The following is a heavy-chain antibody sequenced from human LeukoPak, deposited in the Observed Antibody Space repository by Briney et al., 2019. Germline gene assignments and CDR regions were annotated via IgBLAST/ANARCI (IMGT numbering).Heavy chain of an antibody. Sequence: GGSLRLSCAASGFTFSSYSMNWVRQAPGKGLDWVSYISSSSSTIYYADSVKGRFTISRDNSKNTLYLQMNSLRAEDTAVYYCAKDWADVDTAMVDYWGQGTLVTVSS. V-gene: IGHV3-48*01. J-gene: IGHJ4*02. CDR1: GFTFSSYS. CDR2: ISSSSSTI. CDR3: AKDWADVDTAMVDY. D-gene: IGHD5-18*01.